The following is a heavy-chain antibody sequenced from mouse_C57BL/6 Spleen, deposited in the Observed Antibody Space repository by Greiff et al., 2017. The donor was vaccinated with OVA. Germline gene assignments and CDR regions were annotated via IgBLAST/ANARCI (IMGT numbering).Heavy chain of an antibody. CDR1: GYTFTDYE. J-gene: IGHJ4*01. D-gene: IGHD1-1*01. CDR2: IDPEPGGT. CDR3: TRGSYYGSSRYAMDY. Sequence: QVQLQQSGAELVRPGASVTLSCKASGYTFTDYEMHWVKQTPVHGLEWIGAIDPEPGGTAYNQKFKGKAILTADKSSSTAYMELRSLTSEDSAVYYCTRGSYYGSSRYAMDYWGQGTSVTVSS. V-gene: IGHV1-15*01.